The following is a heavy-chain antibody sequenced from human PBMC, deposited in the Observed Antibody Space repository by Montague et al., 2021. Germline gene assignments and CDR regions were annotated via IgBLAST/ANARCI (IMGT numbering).Heavy chain of an antibody. D-gene: IGHD6-13*01. CDR1: GGSIASNNYY. CDR3: ARVFSGWYGGWFDP. Sequence: SETLSLTCTVSGGSIASNNYYWGWNRHAPGKELVWFVNIYYSGNSIYYPTLKSRITMAVDTSKNPFSLRLSSVTAADAAVYYCARVFSGWYGGWFDPWGQGTLVTVSS. CDR2: IYYSGNS. V-gene: IGHV4-39*07. J-gene: IGHJ5*02.